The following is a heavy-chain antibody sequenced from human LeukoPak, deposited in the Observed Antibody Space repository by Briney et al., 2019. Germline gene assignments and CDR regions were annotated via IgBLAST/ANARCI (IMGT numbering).Heavy chain of an antibody. CDR1: GYTFTSYD. CDR2: MNPNSGNT. D-gene: IGHD6-19*01. V-gene: IGHV1-8*01. J-gene: IGHJ3*02. CDR3: ARESSGWYGDAFDI. Sequence: GASVKVSCKASGYTFTSYDINWVRQATGQGLEWMGWMNPNSGNTGYAQKFQGRVTMTRNTSISTAYMELSSLRSEDTAVYYCARESSGWYGDAFDIWGQGTMVTVSA.